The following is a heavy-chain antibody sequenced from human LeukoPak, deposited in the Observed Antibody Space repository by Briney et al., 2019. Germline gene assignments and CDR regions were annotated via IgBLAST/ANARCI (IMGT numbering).Heavy chain of an antibody. V-gene: IGHV1-2*02. CDR2: INPNSGGT. Sequence: PWASVKVSCKASGYTFTGYYMHWVRQAPGQGLEWMGWINPNSGGTNYAQKFQGRVTMTRDTSISTAYMEPSRLRSDDTAVYYCARATDITGTSLDYWGQGTLVTVSS. CDR1: GYTFTGYY. D-gene: IGHD1-7*01. J-gene: IGHJ4*02. CDR3: ARATDITGTSLDY.